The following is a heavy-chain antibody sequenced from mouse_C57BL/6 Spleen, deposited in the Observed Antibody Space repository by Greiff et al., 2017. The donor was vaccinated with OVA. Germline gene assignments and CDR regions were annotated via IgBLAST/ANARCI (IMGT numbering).Heavy chain of an antibody. CDR1: GFSLSTFGMG. CDR3: ARIAKELRRDAMDY. Sequence: QVQLKESGPGILQPSQTLSLTCSFSGFSLSTFGMGVGWIRQPSGKGLEWLAHIWWDDDKYYNPALKSRLTISKDTSKNQVFLKIANVDTADTATYYCARIAKELRRDAMDYWGQGTSVTVSS. D-gene: IGHD1-1*01. V-gene: IGHV8-8*01. J-gene: IGHJ4*01. CDR2: IWWDDDK.